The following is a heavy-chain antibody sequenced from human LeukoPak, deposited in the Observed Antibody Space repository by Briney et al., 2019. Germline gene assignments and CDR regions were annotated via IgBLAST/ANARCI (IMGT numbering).Heavy chain of an antibody. Sequence: PGGSLRLSCAASGFTFSSYAMHWVRQAPGKGLEWVAVISYDGSNKYYADSVKGRFTISRDNSKSTLYLQMNSLRAEDTAVYYCARVGFDSQYFDYWGQGTLVTVSS. CDR2: ISYDGSNK. V-gene: IGHV3-30-3*01. J-gene: IGHJ4*02. D-gene: IGHD2-15*01. CDR3: ARVGFDSQYFDY. CDR1: GFTFSSYA.